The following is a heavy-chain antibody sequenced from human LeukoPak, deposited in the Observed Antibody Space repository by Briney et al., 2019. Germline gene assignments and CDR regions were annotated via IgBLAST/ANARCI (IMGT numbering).Heavy chain of an antibody. CDR3: ARHKRSRPGGGSGSPFAAYMDV. D-gene: IGHD3-10*01. CDR2: IYPGDSDT. V-gene: IGHV5-51*01. Sequence: GESLKISCKGSGYSFTSYWIGWVRQMPGKGLEWMGIIYPGDSDTRYSPSFQGQVTISADKSISTAYLQWSSLKASDTAMYYCARHKRSRPGGGSGSPFAAYMDVWGKGTTVTVSS. CDR1: GYSFTSYW. J-gene: IGHJ6*03.